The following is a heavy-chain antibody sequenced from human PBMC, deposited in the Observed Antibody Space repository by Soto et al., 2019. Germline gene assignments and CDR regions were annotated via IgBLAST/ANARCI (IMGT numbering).Heavy chain of an antibody. J-gene: IGHJ4*02. Sequence: QITLKESGPTLVKPTQTLTLTCTFSGFSLSTSGVNVGWIRQPPGKALEWLALIYWGDAKRYSPSLKNKLTITKDTSKNQVVLTMTNIDPVDTATYYCAHRRRGYSYGYYFDYWGQGTLVTVSS. D-gene: IGHD5-18*01. CDR1: GFSLSTSGVN. CDR3: AHRRRGYSYGYYFDY. V-gene: IGHV2-5*02. CDR2: IYWGDAK.